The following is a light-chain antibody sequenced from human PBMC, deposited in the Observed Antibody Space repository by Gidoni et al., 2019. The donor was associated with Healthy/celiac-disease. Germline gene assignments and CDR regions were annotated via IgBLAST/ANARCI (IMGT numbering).Light chain of an antibody. CDR3: SSYTSSSTLVV. CDR2: EVS. CDR1: SSDVVGYNY. Sequence: QSALTQPASVSGSPGQSITISCTGTSSDVVGYNYVSWYQQHPGKAPKRMIYEVSNRPSGVSNRFSGSKSGNTASLTISGLQAEDEADYYCSSYTSSSTLVVFGGGTKLTVL. J-gene: IGLJ2*01. V-gene: IGLV2-14*01.